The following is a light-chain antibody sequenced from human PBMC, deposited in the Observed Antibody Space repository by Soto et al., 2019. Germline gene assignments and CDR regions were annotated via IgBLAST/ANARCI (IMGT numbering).Light chain of an antibody. CDR3: QEANTFPLVT. V-gene: IGKV1-12*01. CDR1: QVISSW. Sequence: DIQMTQSPSSVSASVGDRVTITCRASQVISSWLGWYQQEPGKAPRVLIFNTSKLQSGVPSRFSGSGSGTDFTLTITSLQPEDFATYYCQEANTFPLVTFGPGTKVDIK. CDR2: NTS. J-gene: IGKJ3*01.